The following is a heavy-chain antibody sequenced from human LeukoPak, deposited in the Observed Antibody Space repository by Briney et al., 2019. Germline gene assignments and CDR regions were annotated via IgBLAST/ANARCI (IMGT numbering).Heavy chain of an antibody. CDR3: ATAFRNRWGYYYYMDV. CDR1: GFTFSNSA. J-gene: IGHJ6*03. CDR2: IVVGRGDT. V-gene: IGHV1-58*02. D-gene: IGHD4-23*01. Sequence: SVKVSCKASGFTFSNSAIQWVRQARGQRLEWIGWIVVGRGDTNYAQKFQERVTIARDMSTSTTYMELSSLRSEDTAVYYCATAFRNRWGYYYYMDVWGKGTTVTVSS.